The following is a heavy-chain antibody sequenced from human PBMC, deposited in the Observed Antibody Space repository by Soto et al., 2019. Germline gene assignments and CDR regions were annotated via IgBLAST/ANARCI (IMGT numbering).Heavy chain of an antibody. J-gene: IGHJ4*02. CDR2: INSIGINT. Sequence: GGSLRLSCAASGFTFSSQAMNWVRQAPGKGLEWVSTINSIGINTYYADSVKGRFTVSRDNSKNTLYLQMSSLRAEDTAVYYCAKMYCTTTSCSYLDYWGRGTLVTVSS. CDR3: AKMYCTTTSCSYLDY. V-gene: IGHV3-23*01. CDR1: GFTFSSQA. D-gene: IGHD2-2*01.